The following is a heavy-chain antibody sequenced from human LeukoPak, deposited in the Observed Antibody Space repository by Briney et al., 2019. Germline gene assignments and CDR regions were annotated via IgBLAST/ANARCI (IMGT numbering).Heavy chain of an antibody. V-gene: IGHV4-34*01. D-gene: IGHD4-17*01. CDR1: GGSFRGYY. CDR3: ARGRYGDYERYFDY. Sequence: SETLSLTCAVYGGSFRGYYWSWIRQPPGKGLEWNGEINHSGSTSYNPSLKSRVTISVDTSKNQFSLKLSSVTAADTAVYSCARGRYGDYERYFDYWGQGTLVTVSS. J-gene: IGHJ4*02. CDR2: INHSGST.